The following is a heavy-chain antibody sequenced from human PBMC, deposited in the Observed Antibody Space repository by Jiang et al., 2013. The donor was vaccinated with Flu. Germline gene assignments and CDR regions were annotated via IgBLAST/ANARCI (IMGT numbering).Heavy chain of an antibody. Sequence: QVQLVESGGGLVKPGGSLRLSCAASGFTFSDYYMSWVRQAPGKGLDWVSYISSSGGTIYYADSVKGRFIVSRDNAKNSLYLEMNSLRAEDTAVYYCARSPLAPTGAYDIWGQGTMVSVSS. CDR1: GFTFSDYY. CDR2: ISSSGGTI. D-gene: IGHD1-1*01. J-gene: IGHJ3*02. V-gene: IGHV3-11*01. CDR3: ARSPLAPTGAYDI.